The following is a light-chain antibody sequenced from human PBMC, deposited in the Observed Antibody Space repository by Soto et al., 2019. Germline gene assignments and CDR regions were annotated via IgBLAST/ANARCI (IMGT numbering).Light chain of an antibody. Sequence: DVPITESPSTLSGYVGDRVTITCRASQTISSWLAWYQQKPGKAPKLLIYKASTLKSGVPSRFSGSGSGTEFTLTISSLQPDDFATYYCQHHNSYSEAFGQGSKVDIK. CDR2: KAS. CDR3: QHHNSYSEA. CDR1: QTISSW. V-gene: IGKV1-5*03. J-gene: IGKJ1*01.